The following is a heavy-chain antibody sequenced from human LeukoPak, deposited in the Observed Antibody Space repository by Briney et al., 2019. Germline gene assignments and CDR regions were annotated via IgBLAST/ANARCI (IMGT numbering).Heavy chain of an antibody. CDR2: IYSGGST. CDR1: GFTGSSNY. J-gene: IGHJ4*02. Sequence: GGSLRLSCAASGFTGSSNYMSWVRQGPGKGLEWVSVIYSGGSTYYADSVKGRFTISRDNSKNTLYLQMNSLRAEDTAVYYCARDRPYYSSSWWDDYWGQGTLVTVSS. CDR3: ARDRPYYSSSWWDDY. V-gene: IGHV3-66*02. D-gene: IGHD6-13*01.